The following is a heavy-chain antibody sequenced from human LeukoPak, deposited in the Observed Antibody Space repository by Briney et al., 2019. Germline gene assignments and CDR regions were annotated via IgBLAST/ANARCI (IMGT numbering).Heavy chain of an antibody. D-gene: IGHD4-23*01. CDR3: ARDGYGGRTGDYYYGMDV. CDR2: IYYTGST. Sequence: SETLSLTCTVSGGSLGSYYWIWVRQPPGKRLEWIGCIYYTGSTNYNPSLKSRVTISVDTSKSQFSLKLTSVTAADTAVYFCARDGYGGRTGDYYYGMDVWGPGTTVTVSS. V-gene: IGHV4-59*01. J-gene: IGHJ6*02. CDR1: GGSLGSYY.